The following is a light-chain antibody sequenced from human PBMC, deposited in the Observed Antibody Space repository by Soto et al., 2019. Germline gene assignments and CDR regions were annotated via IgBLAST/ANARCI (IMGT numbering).Light chain of an antibody. V-gene: IGLV2-14*01. Sequence: ALTQPASVSGSPGQSITISCTGTSSDVDGYNYVSWYQQHPGKAPKLMIYDVINRPSGVSNRFSGSKSGNTASLTISGLQAEDEADYYCSSYTSSSTLDVVFGGGTQLTVL. J-gene: IGLJ2*01. CDR1: SSDVDGYNY. CDR2: DVI. CDR3: SSYTSSSTLDVV.